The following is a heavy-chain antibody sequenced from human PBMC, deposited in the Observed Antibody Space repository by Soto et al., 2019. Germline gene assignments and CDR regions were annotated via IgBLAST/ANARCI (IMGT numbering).Heavy chain of an antibody. CDR3: TRRVRSTGLLDY. V-gene: IGHV4-39*01. CDR1: GNSISGTSSF. Sequence: QLQLRESGPGLVKPSETLSLTCTVSGNSISGTSSFWAWIRQPPGKNLEWIGSVYYTGSTYYNSSPKSRVSISIDTSKNQFSLSLNSVTAVDTAVYCCTRRVRSTGLLDYWGQGALVTVSS. CDR2: VYYTGST. J-gene: IGHJ4*02. D-gene: IGHD4-4*01.